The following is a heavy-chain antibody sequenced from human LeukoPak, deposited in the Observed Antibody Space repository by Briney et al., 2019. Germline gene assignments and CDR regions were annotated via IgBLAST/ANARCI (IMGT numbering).Heavy chain of an antibody. V-gene: IGHV4-4*02. CDR3: ARAGDGSIVVVPAAQYYFDY. CDR1: GGSISSSNW. J-gene: IGHJ4*02. CDR2: TYHSGST. D-gene: IGHD2-2*01. Sequence: SGTLSLTCAVSGGSISSSNWWSWVRQPPGKGLEWIGETYHSGSTNYNPSLKSRVTISVDKSKNQFSLKLSSVTAADTAVYYCARAGDGSIVVVPAAQYYFDYWGQGTLVTVSS.